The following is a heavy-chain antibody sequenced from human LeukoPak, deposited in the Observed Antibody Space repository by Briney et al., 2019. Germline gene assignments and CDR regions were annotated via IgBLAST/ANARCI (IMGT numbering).Heavy chain of an antibody. D-gene: IGHD1-1*01. CDR2: ISAYKGNT. CDR3: ARNSNWNDSPIIDY. J-gene: IGHJ4*02. Sequence: ASVKLSCKASGYTFTSYGISWVRQAPGQGLEWMGWISAYKGNTNYAQKLQGRVTMTTDTSTSTAFMELRSLRSDDTAVYYCARNSNWNDSPIIDYWGQGTLVTVSS. V-gene: IGHV1-18*01. CDR1: GYTFTSYG.